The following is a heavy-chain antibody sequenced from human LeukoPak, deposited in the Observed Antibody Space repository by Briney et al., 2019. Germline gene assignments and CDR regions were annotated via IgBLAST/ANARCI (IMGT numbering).Heavy chain of an antibody. CDR1: GGTFSSYA. V-gene: IGHV1-69*05. J-gene: IGHJ4*02. Sequence: SVKVSCKASGGTFSSYAISWVRQAPGQGLEWMGGIIPIFGTANYAQKFQGRVTITRDTSASTAYMELSSLRSEDTAVYYCAREAWGSSCSDYWGQGTLVTVSS. CDR2: IIPIFGTA. CDR3: AREAWGSSCSDY. D-gene: IGHD6-13*01.